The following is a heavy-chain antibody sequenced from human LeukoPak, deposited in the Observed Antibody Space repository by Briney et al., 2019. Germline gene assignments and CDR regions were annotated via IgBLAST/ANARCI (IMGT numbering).Heavy chain of an antibody. J-gene: IGHJ5*02. CDR3: AKEKAAAGANWFDP. CDR2: ISWNSGSI. Sequence: SLRLSCAASGFTFDDYAMHWVRQAPGKGLEWVSGISWNSGSIGYADSVRGRFTISRDNAKNSLYLQMNSLRAEDTALYYCAKEKAAAGANWFDPWGQGTLVTVSP. V-gene: IGHV3-9*01. D-gene: IGHD6-13*01. CDR1: GFTFDDYA.